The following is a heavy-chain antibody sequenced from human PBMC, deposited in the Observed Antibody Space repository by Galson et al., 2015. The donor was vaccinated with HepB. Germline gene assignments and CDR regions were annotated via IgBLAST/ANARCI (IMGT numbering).Heavy chain of an antibody. J-gene: IGHJ4*02. CDR3: AALSYGVKRNFDY. CDR1: GYTFTNYW. CDR2: IDPTDSYS. Sequence: QSGAEVKKPGESLRISCKVSGYTFTNYWITWVRQMPGKGLEWMGRIDPTDSYSNYSPSFQGHVTISADKSISTAYLQWSSLKASDTAMYYCAALSYGVKRNFDYWGQGTLVTVSS. V-gene: IGHV5-10-1*01. D-gene: IGHD4-17*01.